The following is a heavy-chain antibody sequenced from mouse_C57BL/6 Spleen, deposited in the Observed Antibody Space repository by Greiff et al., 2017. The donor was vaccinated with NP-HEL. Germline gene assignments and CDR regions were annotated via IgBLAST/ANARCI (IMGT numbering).Heavy chain of an antibody. CDR3: AREGYSNPFDY. J-gene: IGHJ2*01. V-gene: IGHV3-6*01. CDR1: GYSITSGYY. Sequence: EVQLVESGPGLVKPSQSLSLTCSVTGYSITSGYYWNWIRQFPGNKLEWMGYISYDGSNNYNPSLKNRISITRDTSKNQFFLKLNSVTTEDTATYYCAREGYSNPFDYWGQGTTLTVSS. D-gene: IGHD2-5*01. CDR2: ISYDGSN.